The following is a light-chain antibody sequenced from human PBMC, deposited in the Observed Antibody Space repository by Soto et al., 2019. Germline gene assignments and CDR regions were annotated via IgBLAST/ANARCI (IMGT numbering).Light chain of an antibody. CDR3: QQYGSSPRT. Sequence: EIVLTHSPGTLSLSPCERATLSCSASQSVSSSYLAWYQQKPGQAPRLLIYGASSRATGIPDRFSGSGSGTDFTLTISRLEPEDFAVYYCQQYGSSPRTFGPGTKVDIK. CDR1: QSVSSSY. CDR2: GAS. J-gene: IGKJ3*01. V-gene: IGKV3-20*01.